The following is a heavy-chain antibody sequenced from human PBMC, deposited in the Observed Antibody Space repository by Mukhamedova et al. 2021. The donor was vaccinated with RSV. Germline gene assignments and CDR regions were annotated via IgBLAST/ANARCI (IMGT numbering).Heavy chain of an antibody. V-gene: IGHV1-69*01. CDR2: IIPIFGTA. CDR3: ARDRDPGPYWYVDL. D-gene: IGHD5-24*01. Sequence: GGIIPIFGTANYAQKFQGRVTITADESTSTAYMELSSLRSEDTAVYYCARDRDPGPYWYVDLWGRGTLVTVSS. J-gene: IGHJ2*01.